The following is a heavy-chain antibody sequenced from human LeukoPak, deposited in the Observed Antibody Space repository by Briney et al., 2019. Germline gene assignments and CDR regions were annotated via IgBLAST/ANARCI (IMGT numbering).Heavy chain of an antibody. V-gene: IGHV4-39*07. CDR3: ARDNRIAVAGKPRAFDY. CDR1: GGSISSSSYY. Sequence: PSETLSLTCTVSGGSISSSSYYWGWIRQPPGKGLEWIGSIYYSGSTYYNPSLKSRVTISVDTSKNQFSLKLSSVTAADTAVYYCARDNRIAVAGKPRAFDYWGQGTLVTVSS. CDR2: IYYSGST. D-gene: IGHD6-19*01. J-gene: IGHJ4*02.